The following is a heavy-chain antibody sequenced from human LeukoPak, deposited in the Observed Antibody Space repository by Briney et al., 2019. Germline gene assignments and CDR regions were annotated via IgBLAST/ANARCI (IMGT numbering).Heavy chain of an antibody. D-gene: IGHD2-15*01. Sequence: GGSLRLSCAASGFSFTNYWMHWVRQAPGKGLVWVSHINSDGSATRYADSVKGRFTISRDNAMNTLYLQMNSLRAEDTAVYYCARADSPHDAFDIWGQGTMVTVSS. J-gene: IGHJ3*02. CDR2: INSDGSAT. V-gene: IGHV3-74*01. CDR3: ARADSPHDAFDI. CDR1: GFSFTNYW.